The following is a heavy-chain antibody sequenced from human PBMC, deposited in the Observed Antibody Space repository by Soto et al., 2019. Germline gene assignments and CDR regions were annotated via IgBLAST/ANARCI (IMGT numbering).Heavy chain of an antibody. D-gene: IGHD3-22*01. J-gene: IGHJ3*02. Sequence: GGSLRLSCSASGFTFSSYSMNCVRQAPGKGLEWVSSISSSSSYIYYADSVKGRFTISRDNAKNSLYLQMNSLRAEDTAVYYCARDDSSGYYPDAFDIWGQGTMVTVSS. CDR1: GFTFSSYS. V-gene: IGHV3-21*01. CDR2: ISSSSSYI. CDR3: ARDDSSGYYPDAFDI.